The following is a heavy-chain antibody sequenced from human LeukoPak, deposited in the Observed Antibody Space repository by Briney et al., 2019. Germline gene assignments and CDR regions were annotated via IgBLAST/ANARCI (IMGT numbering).Heavy chain of an antibody. CDR2: IDTDGSYT. Sequence: GGSLRLSCAASGFTFSSCWMHWVRQAPGKGLGWVSSIDTDGSYTSYADSVKGRFTISRDNAKNTLYLQMNSLRADDTAVYYCATDLTGPEDYWGQRTLVTVSS. CDR3: ATDLTGPEDY. V-gene: IGHV3-74*01. CDR1: GFTFSSCW. J-gene: IGHJ4*02.